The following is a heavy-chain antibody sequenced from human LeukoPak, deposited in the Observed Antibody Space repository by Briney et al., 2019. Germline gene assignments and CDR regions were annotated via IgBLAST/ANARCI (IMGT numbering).Heavy chain of an antibody. Sequence: PSETLSLTCTVSGYSISSGYYWGWIRQPPGKGLEWIGSIYHSGSTYYNPSLKSRVTISVDTSKNQFSLKLSAVTAADTAVYYCARGMIGCSGGSCYSDAFDIWGQGTMVTVSS. CDR3: ARGMIGCSGGSCYSDAFDI. CDR2: IYHSGST. CDR1: GYSISSGYY. V-gene: IGHV4-38-2*02. J-gene: IGHJ3*02. D-gene: IGHD2-15*01.